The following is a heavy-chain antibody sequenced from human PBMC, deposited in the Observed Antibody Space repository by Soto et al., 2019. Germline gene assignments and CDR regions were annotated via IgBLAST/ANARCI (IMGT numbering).Heavy chain of an antibody. D-gene: IGHD5-18*01. Sequence: PSETLSLTCTVSGGSIGSYYWSWIRQPPGKGLEWIGYIYYSGSTNYNPSLKSRVTISVDTSKNQFSLKLSSVTAADTAVYYCARVLQGGLDTDYAYYGMDVWGQGNTVTVSS. CDR2: IYYSGST. V-gene: IGHV4-59*01. CDR3: ARVLQGGLDTDYAYYGMDV. J-gene: IGHJ6*02. CDR1: GGSIGSYY.